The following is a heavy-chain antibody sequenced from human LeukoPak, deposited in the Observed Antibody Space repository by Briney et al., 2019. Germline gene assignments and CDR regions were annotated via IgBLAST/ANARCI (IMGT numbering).Heavy chain of an antibody. CDR1: GFTFSSYG. D-gene: IGHD6-19*01. J-gene: IGHJ4*02. Sequence: GGSLRLSCAASGFTFSSYGMHSVRQAPGKGLEWVAVIWYDGSNKYYADSVKGRFTISRDNSKNTLYLQMNSLRAEDTAVYYCARDPLMSGWGLGVFDYWGQGTLVTVSS. CDR3: ARDPLMSGWGLGVFDY. CDR2: IWYDGSNK. V-gene: IGHV3-33*01.